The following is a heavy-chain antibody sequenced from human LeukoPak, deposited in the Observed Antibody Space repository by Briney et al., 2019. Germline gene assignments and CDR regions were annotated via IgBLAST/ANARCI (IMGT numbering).Heavy chain of an antibody. CDR2: IYTSGST. CDR1: GGSISSYY. V-gene: IGHV4-4*09. J-gene: IGHJ6*03. D-gene: IGHD1/OR15-1a*01. CDR3: ARQQYYMDV. Sequence: SETLSLTCTVSGGSISSYYWSWIRQPPGKGLEWIGYIYTSGSTNYNPSLKSRVTISVDTSKNQFSLKLSSVTAADTAVYYCARQQYYMDVWGKGTTVTVSS.